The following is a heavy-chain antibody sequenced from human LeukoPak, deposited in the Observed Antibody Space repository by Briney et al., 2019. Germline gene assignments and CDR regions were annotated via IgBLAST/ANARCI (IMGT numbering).Heavy chain of an antibody. V-gene: IGHV4-59*08. CDR1: GGSISSYN. Sequence: PSETLSLTCTVSGGSISSYNWSWIRQPPGKGLEWIGYIYYSGSTNYNPSLKTRVTISVDTSKNQFSLKLSSVTAADTAVYYCARHGGYSYGPFDYWGQGTLVTVSS. CDR3: ARHGGYSYGPFDY. J-gene: IGHJ4*02. D-gene: IGHD5-18*01. CDR2: IYYSGST.